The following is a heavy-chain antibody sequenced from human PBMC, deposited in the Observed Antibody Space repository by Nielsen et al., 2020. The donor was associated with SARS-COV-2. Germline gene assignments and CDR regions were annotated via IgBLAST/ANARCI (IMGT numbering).Heavy chain of an antibody. Sequence: SETLSLTCTVSGGSISSYYWSWIRQPPGKGLEWIGYIYYSGSTNYNPSLKSRVTISVDTSKNQFSLKLSSVTAADTAVYYCASSGVDYSNYLDYWGQGTLVTVSS. V-gene: IGHV4-59*01. J-gene: IGHJ4*02. CDR2: IYYSGST. CDR3: ASSGVDYSNYLDY. D-gene: IGHD4-11*01. CDR1: GGSISSYY.